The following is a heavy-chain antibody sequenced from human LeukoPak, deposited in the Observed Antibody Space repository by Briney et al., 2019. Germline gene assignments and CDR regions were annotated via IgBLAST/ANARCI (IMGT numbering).Heavy chain of an antibody. CDR1: GFTFSGNW. CDR2: INQGGSDK. Sequence: GGSLRLSCAVSGFTFSGNWMSWVRQAPGKGLEWVANINQGGSDKYYVDSVKGRFTISRDNANNLLYLQMNSLRGEDTAVYYCTRDRSRAEDDWGQGTLVTVSS. D-gene: IGHD1-14*01. V-gene: IGHV3-7*01. J-gene: IGHJ4*02. CDR3: TRDRSRAEDD.